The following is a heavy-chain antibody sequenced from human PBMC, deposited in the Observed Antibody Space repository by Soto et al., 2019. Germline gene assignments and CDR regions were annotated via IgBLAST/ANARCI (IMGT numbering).Heavy chain of an antibody. CDR2: IWYDGSNK. CDR1: GFTFSSYG. Sequence: GGSLRLSCAASGFTFSSYGMHWVRQAPGKGLEWVAVIWYDGSNKYYADSVKGRSTISRDNSKNTLYLQMNSLRAEDTAVYYCARDLRYYYDSSGYYPPFDYYGMDVWGQGTTVTVSS. D-gene: IGHD3-22*01. J-gene: IGHJ6*02. CDR3: ARDLRYYYDSSGYYPPFDYYGMDV. V-gene: IGHV3-33*01.